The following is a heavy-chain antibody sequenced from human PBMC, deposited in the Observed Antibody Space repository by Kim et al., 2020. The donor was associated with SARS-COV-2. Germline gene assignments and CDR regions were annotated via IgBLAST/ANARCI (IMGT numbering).Heavy chain of an antibody. D-gene: IGHD2-2*01. J-gene: IGHJ3*02. CDR1: GFTFSSYE. V-gene: IGHV3-48*03. CDR2: ISSSGSTI. CDR3: ARGPDIVVVDDAFDI. Sequence: GGSLRLSCAASGFTFSSYEMNWVRQAPGKGLEWVSYISSSGSTIYYADSVKGRFTISRDNAKNSLYLQMNSLRAEDTAVYYCARGPDIVVVDDAFDIWGQGTMVTVSS.